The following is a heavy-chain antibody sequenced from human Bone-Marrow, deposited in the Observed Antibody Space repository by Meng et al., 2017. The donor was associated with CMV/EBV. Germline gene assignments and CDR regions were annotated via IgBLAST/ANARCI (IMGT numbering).Heavy chain of an antibody. CDR1: GFTFSNAW. J-gene: IGHJ4*02. V-gene: IGHV3-21*01. CDR3: ARDSNRGGLDY. D-gene: IGHD1-14*01. CDR2: ISSSSSYI. Sequence: LSCAASGFTFSNAWMSWVRQAPGKGLEWVSSISSSSSYIYYADSVKGRFTISRDNAKNSLYLQMNSLRAEDTAVYYCARDSNRGGLDYWGQGTLVTVSS.